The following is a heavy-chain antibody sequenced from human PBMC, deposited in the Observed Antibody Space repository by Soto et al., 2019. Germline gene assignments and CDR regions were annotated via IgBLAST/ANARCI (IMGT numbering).Heavy chain of an antibody. V-gene: IGHV3-30-3*01. CDR2: ISYDGSNK. J-gene: IGHJ3*02. Sequence: GGSLRLSCAASGFTFSSYAMHWVRQAPGKGLEWMAVISYDGSNKYYADSVKGRFTISRDNSKNTLYLQMNSLRAEDTAVYYCARDQISLFDIWGQGTMVTVSS. D-gene: IGHD3-3*01. CDR1: GFTFSSYA. CDR3: ARDQISLFDI.